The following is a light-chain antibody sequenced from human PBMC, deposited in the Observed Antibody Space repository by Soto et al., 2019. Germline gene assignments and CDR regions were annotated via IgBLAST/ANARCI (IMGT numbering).Light chain of an antibody. CDR3: LQYDNYPST. V-gene: IGKV3-15*01. CDR1: QGISSD. CDR2: GAS. J-gene: IGKJ2*01. Sequence: EMEMTQSPAPLSVSPGERVTISCRATQGISSDLAWYQQKPGQAPRRLIYGASTMATGIPSRFSGSGSGTEFTLTISSLESEDFAAYYWLQYDNYPSTFGQGTKVEIK.